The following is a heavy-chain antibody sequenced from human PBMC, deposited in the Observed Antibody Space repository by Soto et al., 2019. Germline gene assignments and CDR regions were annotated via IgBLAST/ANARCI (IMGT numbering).Heavy chain of an antibody. CDR2: IYSGGKT. V-gene: IGHV3-53*01. D-gene: IGHD6-19*01. CDR1: GFTVSTNY. J-gene: IGHJ3*02. Sequence: LRLSCAASGFTVSTNYISWVRQAPGKGLEWVSLIYSGGKTYYADSVKGRFVISRDNSKNTLYLQMNSLRVEDTAVYYCARMASLREWLVNAFDMWGQGTTVTVSS. CDR3: ARMASLREWLVNAFDM.